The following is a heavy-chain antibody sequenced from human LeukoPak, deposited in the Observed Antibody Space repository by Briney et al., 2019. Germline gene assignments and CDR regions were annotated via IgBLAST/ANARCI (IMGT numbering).Heavy chain of an antibody. CDR1: GGSISHYY. CDR3: GRTWGYYFDY. V-gene: IGHV4-59*01. Sequence: PSETLSLTCTVSGGSISHYYWSWIRQPPGKGLEWIGCIYYSGSTNYNPSLKSRVTISVDTSKNQFSLKMSSVTAADTAVYYCGRTWGYYFDYWGQGTLVTVSS. CDR2: IYYSGST. D-gene: IGHD3-16*01. J-gene: IGHJ4*02.